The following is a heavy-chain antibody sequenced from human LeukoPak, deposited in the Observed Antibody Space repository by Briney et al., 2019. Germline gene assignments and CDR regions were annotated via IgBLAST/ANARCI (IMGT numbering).Heavy chain of an antibody. V-gene: IGHV3-33*01. D-gene: IGHD1-14*01. J-gene: IGHJ4*02. CDR1: GFTFGGYG. Sequence: GVSLRLSCAGSGFTFGGYGMHWFRQTPGKGLEWVAVIAYDGSRAFYADSVKGRFTISRDNSKSTMSVQMDDLRAEDTAVYYCTRYNNDHFDYWGQGTLVTVSS. CDR2: IAYDGSRA. CDR3: TRYNNDHFDY.